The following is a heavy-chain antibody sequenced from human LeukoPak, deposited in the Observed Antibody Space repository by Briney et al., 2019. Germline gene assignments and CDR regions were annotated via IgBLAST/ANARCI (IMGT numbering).Heavy chain of an antibody. J-gene: IGHJ2*01. V-gene: IGHV1-2*02. CDR3: ARELYGDYVGGWYSDL. CDR2: INPNSGRT. Sequence: ASVNVSCKASGYTFTGYYMHWVRQAPGQGLEWMGWINPNSGRTNYAQKFQGRVTRTSDTSISTAYMELSRLRSDDTAVYYCARELYGDYVGGWYSDLWGRGTLVTVSS. D-gene: IGHD4-17*01. CDR1: GYTFTGYY.